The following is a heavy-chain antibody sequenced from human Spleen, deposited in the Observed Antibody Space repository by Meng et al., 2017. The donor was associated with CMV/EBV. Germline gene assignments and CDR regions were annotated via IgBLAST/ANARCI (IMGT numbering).Heavy chain of an antibody. D-gene: IGHD2-21*02. Sequence: AVSGGSISSSNWWSWVRQPPGKGLEWIGEIHHTGSTNYIASLESRVTISLEKSKNQFSLNLTSVTAADTAVYYCARLGRGGDMIFDSWGRGTLVTVSS. CDR2: IHHTGST. J-gene: IGHJ4*02. CDR1: GGSISSSNW. CDR3: ARLGRGGDMIFDS. V-gene: IGHV4-4*02.